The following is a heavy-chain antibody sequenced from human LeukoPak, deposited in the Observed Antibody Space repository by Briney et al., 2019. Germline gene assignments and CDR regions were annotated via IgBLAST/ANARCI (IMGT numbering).Heavy chain of an antibody. D-gene: IGHD3-9*01. Sequence: GGSLRLSCAASGFTFSSYAMHWVRQAPGKGLEWVAVISYDGSNKYYADSVKGRFTISRDNSKNTLYLQMNSLRAEDTAVYYCARYPHDNYDILTGYDYWGQGTLVTVSS. V-gene: IGHV3-30*04. J-gene: IGHJ4*02. CDR3: ARYPHDNYDILTGYDY. CDR1: GFTFSSYA. CDR2: ISYDGSNK.